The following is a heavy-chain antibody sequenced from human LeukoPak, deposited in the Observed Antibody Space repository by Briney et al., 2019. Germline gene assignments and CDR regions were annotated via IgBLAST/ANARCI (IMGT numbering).Heavy chain of an antibody. J-gene: IGHJ6*03. CDR1: GGSISSSSYY. D-gene: IGHD1-26*01. CDR3: ARVPGSERAPRPYYMDV. CDR2: IYYSGST. Sequence: SETLSLTCTVSGGSISSSSYYWGWIRQPPGKGLEWIGSIYYSGSTYYNPSLKSRVTISVDTSKNQFSLKLSSVTAADTAVYYCARVPGSERAPRPYYMDVWGKGTTVTVSS. V-gene: IGHV4-39*07.